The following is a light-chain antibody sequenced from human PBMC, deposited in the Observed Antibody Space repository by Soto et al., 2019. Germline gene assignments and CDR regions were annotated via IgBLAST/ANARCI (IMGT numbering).Light chain of an antibody. CDR1: SSDVGGYNY. CDR2: EVS. CDR3: SSYAGSNNFV. J-gene: IGLJ1*01. Sequence: QSVLTQPPSASGSPGQSVTISCTGTSSDVGGYNYVSWYQQHPGKAPKFIIYEVSKRPSGVPDRFSGSKSGNTASLTVSALQAEDEADYYCSSYAGSNNFVFGTGTKVTVL. V-gene: IGLV2-8*01.